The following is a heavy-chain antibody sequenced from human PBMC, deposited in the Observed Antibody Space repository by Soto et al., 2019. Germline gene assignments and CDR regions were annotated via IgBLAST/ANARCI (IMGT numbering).Heavy chain of an antibody. D-gene: IGHD3-10*01. CDR2: IGTLRDT. V-gene: IGHV3-13*01. Sequence: GGSLRLSCVASGFTFNTYDMHWVRQVTGKGLEWVSAIGTLRDTYYTASVKGRFTISRDNARNSVSLQMNSLRAGDTAVYYCATPMALPGSDYWGQGALVTVSS. CDR1: GFTFNTYD. CDR3: ATPMALPGSDY. J-gene: IGHJ4*02.